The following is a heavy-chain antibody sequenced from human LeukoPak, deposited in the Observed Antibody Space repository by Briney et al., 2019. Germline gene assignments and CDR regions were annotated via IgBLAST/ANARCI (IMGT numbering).Heavy chain of an antibody. V-gene: IGHV4-30-4*01. J-gene: IGHJ6*02. CDR1: GGSISSGDYY. CDR2: IYYSGST. CDR3: ARGADFWSGDSPPYYCGMDV. D-gene: IGHD3-3*01. Sequence: PSQTLSLTCTVSGGSISSGDYYWSWIRQPPGKGLEWIGYIYYSGSTYYNPSLKSRVTISVDTSKNPFSLTLSSVTAADTAVYYCARGADFWSGDSPPYYCGMDVWGQGTTVTVSS.